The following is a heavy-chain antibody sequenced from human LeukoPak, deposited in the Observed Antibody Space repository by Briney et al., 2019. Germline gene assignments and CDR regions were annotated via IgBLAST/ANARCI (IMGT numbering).Heavy chain of an antibody. J-gene: IGHJ4*02. V-gene: IGHV3-48*03. CDR3: ARDFLVWTDSVATSFWGGFDY. D-gene: IGHD5-12*01. Sequence: GGSLSLSCAASGFTFSSYEMNWVRQAPGKGLEWVSYISSSGSTIYYADSVKGRFTISRDNAKNSLYLQMNSLRAEDTAVYYCARDFLVWTDSVATSFWGGFDYWGQGTLVTVSS. CDR1: GFTFSSYE. CDR2: ISSSGSTI.